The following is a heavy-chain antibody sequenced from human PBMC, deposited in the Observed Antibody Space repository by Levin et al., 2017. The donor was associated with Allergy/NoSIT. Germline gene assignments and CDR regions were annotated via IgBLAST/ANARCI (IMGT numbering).Heavy chain of an antibody. CDR2: IYSGGST. Sequence: GGSLRLSCAASGFTVSSNYMSWVRQAPGKGLEWVSVIYSGGSTYYADSVKGRFTISRDNSKNTLYLQMNSLRAEDTAVYYCARANGVPVVWFGEIAGWFDPWGQGTLVTVSS. V-gene: IGHV3-66*01. CDR3: ARANGVPVVWFGEIAGWFDP. CDR1: GFTVSSNY. J-gene: IGHJ5*02. D-gene: IGHD3-10*01.